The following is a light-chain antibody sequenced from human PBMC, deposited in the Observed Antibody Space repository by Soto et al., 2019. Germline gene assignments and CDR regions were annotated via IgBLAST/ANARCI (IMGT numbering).Light chain of an antibody. J-gene: IGKJ1*01. CDR3: QQYGSSRT. V-gene: IGKV3-20*01. Sequence: EIVLTQSPGTLSLSPGERATLPCRASQSVSSSYLAWYQQKPGQAPRLLIYGASSRATGIPDRFSGSGSGTDFTLTISRLEPEDFAVYYCQQYGSSRTFGQGTRW. CDR1: QSVSSSY. CDR2: GAS.